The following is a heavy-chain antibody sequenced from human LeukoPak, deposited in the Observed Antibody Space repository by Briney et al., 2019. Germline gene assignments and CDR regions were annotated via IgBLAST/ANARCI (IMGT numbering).Heavy chain of an antibody. CDR1: GGTFSSYA. CDR3: ARDMPLYGNPGIAVAGPYYFDY. Sequence: SVKVSCKASGGTFSSYAISWVRQAPGQGLKWMGRIIPIFGTANYAQKFQGRVTITTDESTSTAYMELSSLRSEDTAVYYCARDMPLYGNPGIAVAGPYYFDYWGQGTLVTVSS. CDR2: IIPIFGTA. J-gene: IGHJ4*02. D-gene: IGHD6-19*01. V-gene: IGHV1-69*05.